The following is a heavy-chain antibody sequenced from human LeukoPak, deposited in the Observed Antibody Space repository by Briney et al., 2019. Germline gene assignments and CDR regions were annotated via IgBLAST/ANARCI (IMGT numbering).Heavy chain of an antibody. V-gene: IGHV3-48*01. CDR2: ISSSSGSIT. Sequence: GGSLRLSCADSGFTFSSYSMNWVRQAPGKGLEWVSYISSSSGSITYYADSVKGRFTISRDNDKNSLYLQMNSLRAEDTAVYYCARRAGAYSHPYDYWGQGTLVTVSS. CDR1: GFTFSSYS. CDR3: ARRAGAYSHPYDY. D-gene: IGHD4/OR15-4a*01. J-gene: IGHJ4*02.